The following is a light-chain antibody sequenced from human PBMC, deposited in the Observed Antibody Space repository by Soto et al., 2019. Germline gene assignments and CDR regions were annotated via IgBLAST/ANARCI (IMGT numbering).Light chain of an antibody. CDR1: QSLLHSNGNIY. CDR3: MQAIQAQRT. CDR2: LGS. J-gene: IGKJ1*01. V-gene: IGKV2-28*01. Sequence: DIVLTQSPLSLPVTPGEPASISCRSSQSLLHSNGNIYLYWYLQKPGQSPQLLIYLGSIRASGVPDRFSGSGSGTDFTLKITRVEAEDVGVYYCMQAIQAQRTLGLGTKVEIK.